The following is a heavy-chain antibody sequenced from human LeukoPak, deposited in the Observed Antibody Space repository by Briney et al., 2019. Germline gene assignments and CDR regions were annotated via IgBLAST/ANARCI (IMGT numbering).Heavy chain of an antibody. CDR3: ARDWFGLNWFDP. Sequence: ASVKVSCKASGYTFTGYYMHWVRQAPGQGLEWMGRINPNSGGTNYAQKFRGRVTMTRDTSISTAYMELSRLRSDDTAVYYCARDWFGLNWFDPWGQGTLVTVSS. CDR1: GYTFTGYY. CDR2: INPNSGGT. V-gene: IGHV1-2*06. J-gene: IGHJ5*02. D-gene: IGHD3-10*01.